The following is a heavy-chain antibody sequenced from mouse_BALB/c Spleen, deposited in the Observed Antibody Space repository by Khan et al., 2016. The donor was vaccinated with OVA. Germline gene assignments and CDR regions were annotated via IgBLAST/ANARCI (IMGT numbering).Heavy chain of an antibody. J-gene: IGHJ2*01. CDR2: IWAGGST. Sequence: QVQLKESGPGLVAPSQSLSITCTVSGFSLTSYGVHWVRQPPGKGLEWLGVIWAGGSTTYNSALMSRLSICKDNFKSQVLLKMISLQAGDTSIYYCARVEDIWGQGTTLTVSS. CDR1: GFSLTSYG. D-gene: IGHD1-3*01. CDR3: ARVEDI. V-gene: IGHV2-9*02.